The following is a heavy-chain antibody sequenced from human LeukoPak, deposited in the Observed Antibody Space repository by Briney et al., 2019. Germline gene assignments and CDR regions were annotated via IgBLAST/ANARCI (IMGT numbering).Heavy chain of an antibody. V-gene: IGHV3-7*01. D-gene: IGHD1-26*01. CDR1: GFIFSSYW. CDR2: IKQDASEK. CDR3: ARLNSGTYAFDY. Sequence: GGSLRLSCAASGFIFSSYWMSWVRHAPGKGLECVANIKQDASEKYYVDSVKGRFTISRDNARNSLYLQINSLRADDTAVYYCARLNSGTYAFDYWGQGTLVTVSS. J-gene: IGHJ4*02.